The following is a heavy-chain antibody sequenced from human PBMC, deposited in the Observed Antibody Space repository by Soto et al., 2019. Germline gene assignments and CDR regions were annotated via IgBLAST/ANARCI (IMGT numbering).Heavy chain of an antibody. D-gene: IGHD1-26*01. J-gene: IGHJ6*04. CDR3: VRVQSWDTKYYADV. V-gene: IGHV4-31*03. CDR2: IYYTGST. CDR1: GASINVEGYY. Sequence: QVHLQESGPGLVKASQSLSLTCTVSGASINVEGYYWSWIRQHPDRGLEWIVYIYYTGSTYSNPARGSRVSISQDASRNQFSLQLTSVTAADTAVYFCVRVQSWDTKYYADVWGRGTTVTVSS.